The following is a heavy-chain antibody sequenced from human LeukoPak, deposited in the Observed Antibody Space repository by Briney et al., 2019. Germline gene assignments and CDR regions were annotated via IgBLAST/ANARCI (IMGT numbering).Heavy chain of an antibody. D-gene: IGHD3-10*01. Sequence: PGRSLRLSCAASGITHSSYAMHWVRQAPGKGLEWVSLISSGGTDEYYADSVKGRFTISRDNSKNTLYLQLNSLRGEDTAVYYCARDSTYYYDSGSSGPHYFDNWGQGTLVTVSS. CDR3: ARDSTYYYDSGSSGPHYFDN. J-gene: IGHJ4*02. V-gene: IGHV3-30*01. CDR1: GITHSSYA. CDR2: ISSGGTDE.